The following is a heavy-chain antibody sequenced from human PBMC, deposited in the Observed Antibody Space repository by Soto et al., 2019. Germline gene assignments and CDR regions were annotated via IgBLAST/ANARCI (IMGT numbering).Heavy chain of an antibody. J-gene: IGHJ3*02. CDR2: INPGSGAA. D-gene: IGHD3-3*01. CDR1: GYTVTTHY. Sequence: QVQLVQSGAEVKKPGASVKVSCTASGYTVTTHYMHWVRQAPGRGLEWMGEINPGSGAAKYTQTFQARVTMTRDTSTNTVYMEMSALRSEDTAVFYCARGGEVGVAGSAAVEMWGQGTMVTVSS. CDR3: ARGGEVGVAGSAAVEM. V-gene: IGHV1-46*01.